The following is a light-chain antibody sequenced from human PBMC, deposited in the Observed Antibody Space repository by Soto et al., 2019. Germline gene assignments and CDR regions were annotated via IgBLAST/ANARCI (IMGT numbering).Light chain of an antibody. CDR2: AAS. V-gene: IGKV1-8*01. CDR3: QHYYCYPYT. CDR1: QGISSY. Sequence: AIRMTQSQSSLSASTGDRVTITCRASQGISSYLAWYQQKPGKAPKLLIYAASILQSGVPSRISGLGSSTDFTLTISYLQSEDFATYYCQHYYCYPYTSGQGTKLESK. J-gene: IGKJ2*01.